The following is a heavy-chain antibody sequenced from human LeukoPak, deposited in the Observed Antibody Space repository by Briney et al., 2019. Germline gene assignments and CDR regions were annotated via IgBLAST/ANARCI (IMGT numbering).Heavy chain of an antibody. D-gene: IGHD3-22*01. V-gene: IGHV6-1*01. CDR3: ARAADSRGSGTGV. CDR2: TYYRSRWYN. Sequence: PSQTLSLTCAISGDSVSSNRAAWNWIRQSPSRGLEWLGRTYYRSRWYNDYVESVKSRITINPDTSKNQFSLQLNSVTPEDTAVYYCARAADSRGSGTGVWGQGTTVTVSS. CDR1: GDSVSSNRAA. J-gene: IGHJ6*02.